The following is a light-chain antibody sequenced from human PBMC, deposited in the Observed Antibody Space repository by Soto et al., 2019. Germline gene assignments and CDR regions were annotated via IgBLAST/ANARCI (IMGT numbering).Light chain of an antibody. CDR1: QDISNW. CDR2: AAS. Sequence: DIQMTQSPSSVSASEGDRVTITCRASQDISNWLAWYQQKPGKAPKLLIYAASSLQSGVPSRFSDSRSGTDFTLTISSLQPEDFATYFCQQAHSFPITFGQGTRLEI. J-gene: IGKJ5*01. CDR3: QQAHSFPIT. V-gene: IGKV1-12*01.